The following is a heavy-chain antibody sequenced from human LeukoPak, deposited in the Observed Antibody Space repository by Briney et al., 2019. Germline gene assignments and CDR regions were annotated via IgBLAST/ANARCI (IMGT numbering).Heavy chain of an antibody. V-gene: IGHV3-23*01. CDR2: IGGSGATT. Sequence: GGSLRLSCAASGFSFSAYGMNWVRQAPGKGLEWVSAIGGSGATTYYADSVRGRFTISRDNSKNTMYLQMSSLRAEDTAVYYCAKIRLEESATGYWGQGTLVTVSS. CDR1: GFSFSAYG. J-gene: IGHJ4*02. CDR3: AKIRLEESATGY. D-gene: IGHD2-15*01.